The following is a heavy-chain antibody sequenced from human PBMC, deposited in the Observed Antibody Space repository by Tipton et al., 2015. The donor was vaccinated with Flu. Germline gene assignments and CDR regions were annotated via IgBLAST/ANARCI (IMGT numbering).Heavy chain of an antibody. CDR1: GGSISSGSYY. V-gene: IGHV4-61*02. J-gene: IGHJ1*01. Sequence: TLSLTCTVSGGSISSGSYYRSWIRQPAGKGLEWIGRIYTSGSTNYNPSLKSRVTISVDTSKNQFSLKLGSVTAADTAVYCCARTHDYGGPGGQHWGQGTLVTVSS. D-gene: IGHD4-23*01. CDR3: ARTHDYGGPGGQH. CDR2: IYTSGST.